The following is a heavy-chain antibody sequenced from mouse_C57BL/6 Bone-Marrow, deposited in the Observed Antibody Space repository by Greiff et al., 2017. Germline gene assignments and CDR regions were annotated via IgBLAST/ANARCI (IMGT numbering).Heavy chain of an antibody. CDR1: GFTFSDYY. D-gene: IGHD2-12*01. Sequence: EVKLMESGGGLVQPGGSLKLSCAASGFTFSDYYMYWVRQTPEKRLEWVAYISNGGGSTYYPDTVKGRITISRDNAKNNLYLQMSRLKSEDTAMYYCARRSYFYAMDYWGQGTSVTVSS. V-gene: IGHV5-12*01. CDR2: ISNGGGST. CDR3: ARRSYFYAMDY. J-gene: IGHJ4*01.